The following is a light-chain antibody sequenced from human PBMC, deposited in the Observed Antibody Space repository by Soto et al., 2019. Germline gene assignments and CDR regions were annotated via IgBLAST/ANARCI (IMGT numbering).Light chain of an antibody. J-gene: IGKJ1*01. CDR2: GAS. V-gene: IGKV3-20*01. Sequence: EIVLTQSPGTLSLSPGERATLSCRASQSVSFSYLAWYQQKPGQAPRLLIYGASSRATGIPDRFSGSGSGTDFTLTISRLEPEDFAVYYCQQYGSSQSVGQGTKVEIK. CDR1: QSVSFSY. CDR3: QQYGSSQS.